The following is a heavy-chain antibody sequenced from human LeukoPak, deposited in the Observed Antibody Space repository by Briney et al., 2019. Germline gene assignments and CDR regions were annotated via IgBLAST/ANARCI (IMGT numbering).Heavy chain of an antibody. CDR1: GFTLSRYW. CDR2: IKQDGSEK. CDR3: ARGRFYYDFWSGYYPGAFDI. V-gene: IGHV3-7*01. D-gene: IGHD3-3*01. Sequence: GGSLRLSCAVSGFTLSRYWMSWVRQAPGKGLEWVANIKQDGSEKYYVDSVKGRFTISSDNAKNSLDLQMNSLRAEDTAVYYCARGRFYYDFWSGYYPGAFDIWGQGTMVTVSS. J-gene: IGHJ3*02.